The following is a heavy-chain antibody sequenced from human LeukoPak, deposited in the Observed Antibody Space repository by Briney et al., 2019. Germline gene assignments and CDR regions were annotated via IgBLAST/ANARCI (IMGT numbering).Heavy chain of an antibody. Sequence: SETLSLTCTVSGGSISSYYWSWIRQPPGKGLEWIGYIYYSGSTNYNPSLKSRVTISVDTSKNQFSLKLSSVTAADTAVYYCATTGYSYGYGMDVWGQRTTVTVSS. D-gene: IGHD5-18*01. CDR1: GGSISSYY. CDR3: ATTGYSYGYGMDV. J-gene: IGHJ6*02. CDR2: IYYSGST. V-gene: IGHV4-59*08.